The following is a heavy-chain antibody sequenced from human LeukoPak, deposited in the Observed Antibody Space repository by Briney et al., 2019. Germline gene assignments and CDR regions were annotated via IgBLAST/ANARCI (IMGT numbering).Heavy chain of an antibody. V-gene: IGHV4-59*08. J-gene: IGHJ4*02. CDR3: ASTIVGATTPFYY. D-gene: IGHD1-26*01. CDR1: GGSISSYY. CDR2: IYYSGST. Sequence: KPSETLSLTCTVSGGSISSYYWSWIRQPPGKGLEWIGYIYYSGSTNYNPSLKSRVTISVDTSKNQFSLKLSSVTAADTAVYYCASTIVGATTPFYYWGQGTLVTVSS.